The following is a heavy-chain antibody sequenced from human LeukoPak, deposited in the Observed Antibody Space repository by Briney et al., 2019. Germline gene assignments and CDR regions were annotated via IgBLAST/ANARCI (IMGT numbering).Heavy chain of an antibody. J-gene: IGHJ4*02. D-gene: IGHD4-23*01. CDR1: GGSISSYY. CDR3: ARFYGGNSLWYFDY. V-gene: IGHV4-59*01. Sequence: SSETLSLTCTVSGGSISSYYWSWIRQPPGKGLEWIGYIYYSGSTNYNPSLKSRVTISVDTSKNQFSLKLSSVTAADTAVYYCARFYGGNSLWYFDYWGQGTLVTVSS. CDR2: IYYSGST.